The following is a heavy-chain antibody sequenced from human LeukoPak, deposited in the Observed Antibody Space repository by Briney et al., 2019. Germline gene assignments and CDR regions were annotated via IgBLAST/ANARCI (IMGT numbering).Heavy chain of an antibody. CDR3: ARERYGQYSSGQIDY. CDR1: GGTFSSYA. CDR2: IIPILGIA. J-gene: IGHJ4*02. D-gene: IGHD6-19*01. V-gene: IGHV1-69*04. Sequence: ASVKVSCKASGGTFSSYAISWVRQAPGQGLEWMGRIIPILGIANYAQKFQGRVTITADKSTSTAYMELSSLRSEDTAVYYCARERYGQYSSGQIDYWGQGTLVTVSS.